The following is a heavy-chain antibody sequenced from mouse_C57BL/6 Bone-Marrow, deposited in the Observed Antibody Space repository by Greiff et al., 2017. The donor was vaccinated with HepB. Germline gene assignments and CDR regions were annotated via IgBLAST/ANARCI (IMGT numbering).Heavy chain of an antibody. CDR3: ARSLYYYGSADY. J-gene: IGHJ2*01. CDR2: IYPSDSET. V-gene: IGHV1-61*01. CDR1: GYTFTSYW. D-gene: IGHD1-1*01. Sequence: QVHVKQPGAELVRPGSSVKLSCKASGYTFTSYWMDWVKQRPGQGLEWIGNIYPSDSETHYNQKFKDKATLTVDKSSSTAYMQLSSLTSEDSAVYYCARSLYYYGSADYWGQGTTLTVSS.